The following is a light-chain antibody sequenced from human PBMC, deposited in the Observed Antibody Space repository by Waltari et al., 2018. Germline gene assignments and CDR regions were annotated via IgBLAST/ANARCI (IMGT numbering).Light chain of an antibody. CDR1: RSNIGVEH. Sequence: QSVLTQPPSASGTPGPRVTLFCSGSRSNIGVEHGTWSPQFPGTAPKLLIYSPIQRPSGVPDRFSGSKSGTSASLAINGLQSDDEADYYCAAWDRSLRIVVFGGGTKLTVL. J-gene: IGLJ2*01. CDR3: AAWDRSLRIVV. V-gene: IGLV1-44*01. CDR2: SPI.